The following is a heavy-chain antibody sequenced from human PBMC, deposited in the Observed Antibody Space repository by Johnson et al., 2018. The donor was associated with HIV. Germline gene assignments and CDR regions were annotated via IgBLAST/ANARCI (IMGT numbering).Heavy chain of an antibody. J-gene: IGHJ3*02. V-gene: IGHV3-7*03. D-gene: IGHD6-6*01. CDR2: IKQDGSEK. Sequence: VQLVESGGGVVQPGRSLRLSCAASGFTVSSNYMSWVRQAPGKGLEWVANIKQDGSEKYYVDSVKGRFTISRDNAKNSLYLQMNSLRAEDTAVYYCARNSWGSSSGSRIWGQGTMVTVSS. CDR3: ARNSWGSSSGSRI. CDR1: GFTVSSNY.